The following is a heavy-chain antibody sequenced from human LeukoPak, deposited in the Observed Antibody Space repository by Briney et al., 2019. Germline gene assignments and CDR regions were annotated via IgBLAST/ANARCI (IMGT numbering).Heavy chain of an antibody. CDR1: GYTFSSYD. V-gene: IGHV1-8*01. CDR2: MNPNSGHT. J-gene: IGHJ6*02. D-gene: IGHD2-15*01. CDR3: ARVRGSYYYYGMDV. Sequence: GASVKVSCKASGYTFSSYDINWVRQATGQGLEWMGWMNPNSGHTGYAQKFQGRVTITRNTSISTAYMELSSLRSEDTAVYYCARVRGSYYYYGMDVWGQGTTVTVSS.